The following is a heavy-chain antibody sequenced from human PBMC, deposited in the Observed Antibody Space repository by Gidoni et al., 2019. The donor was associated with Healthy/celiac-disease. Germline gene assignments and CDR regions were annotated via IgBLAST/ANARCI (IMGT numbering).Heavy chain of an antibody. V-gene: IGHV3-23*01. J-gene: IGHJ4*02. Sequence: EVQLLEPGGGLVQPGGSLRLSCAASGFTFSSYAMSWVRQAPGKGLEWVSAISGSGGSTYYADSVKGRFTISRDNSKNTLYLQMNSLRAEDTAVYYCAKDLLVTFGGVIALFDYWGQGTLVTVSS. CDR1: GFTFSSYA. D-gene: IGHD3-16*02. CDR2: ISGSGGST. CDR3: AKDLLVTFGGVIALFDY.